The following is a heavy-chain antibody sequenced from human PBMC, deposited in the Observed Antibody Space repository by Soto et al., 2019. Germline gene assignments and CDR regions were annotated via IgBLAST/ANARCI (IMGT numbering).Heavy chain of an antibody. V-gene: IGHV3-53*01. D-gene: IGHD3-10*01. J-gene: IGHJ4*02. CDR3: ATHPGGGGY. CDR2: IYSGGYT. CDR1: GFTVSNNY. Sequence: EVQLVESGGGLIQPGGSLRLSCAVSGFTVSNNYMSWVRQAPGKGLEGVSVIYSGGYTAYGDSVKGRFTISRDNSKNTPYLKMKSRGATAPAVFFCATHPGGGGYWGQGTLVTVSS.